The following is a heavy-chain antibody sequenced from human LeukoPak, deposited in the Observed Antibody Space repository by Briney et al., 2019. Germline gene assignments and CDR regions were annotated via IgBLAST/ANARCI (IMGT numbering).Heavy chain of an antibody. CDR3: AGASSPVHFDY. CDR2: IYNSVGT. V-gene: IGHV4-59*01. J-gene: IGHJ4*02. CDR1: GGSTSSYS. D-gene: IGHD2-15*01. Sequence: PGTPSLTCTVSGGSTSSYSRSCSRHRPREGLEWSGCIYNSVGTTYNTSLTSRVTISLDTSKNKFSPWLSSLTPADTPVYLCAGASSPVHFDYWGQGTLVTVSS.